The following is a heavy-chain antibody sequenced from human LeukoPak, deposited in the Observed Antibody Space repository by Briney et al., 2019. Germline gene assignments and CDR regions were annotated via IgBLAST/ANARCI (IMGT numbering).Heavy chain of an antibody. CDR1: GFTFSSYS. J-gene: IGHJ4*02. Sequence: GGSLRLSCAASGFTFSSYSMNWGRQAPGKGLEWVSSISSSSSYIYYADSVKGRFTISRDNAKNSRYLQMNSLRAEDTAVYYCARGRTSTMIVVVNTLLDYWGQGTLVTVSS. CDR3: ARGRTSTMIVVVNTLLDY. CDR2: ISSSSSYI. D-gene: IGHD3-22*01. V-gene: IGHV3-21*01.